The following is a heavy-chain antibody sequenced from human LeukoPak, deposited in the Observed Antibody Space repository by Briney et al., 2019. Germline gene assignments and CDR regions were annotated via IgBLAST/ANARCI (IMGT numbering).Heavy chain of an antibody. CDR2: ISAYNGNT. Sequence: ASVKVSCKASGYTFTSYGISWVRQAPGQGLEWMGWISAYNGNTNYAQKLQGRVTMTTVTSTSTAYMELRSLRSDDTAVYYCARGVLGSYYYYMDVWGKGTTVTVSS. J-gene: IGHJ6*03. CDR3: ARGVLGSYYYYMDV. V-gene: IGHV1-18*01. D-gene: IGHD2-15*01. CDR1: GYTFTSYG.